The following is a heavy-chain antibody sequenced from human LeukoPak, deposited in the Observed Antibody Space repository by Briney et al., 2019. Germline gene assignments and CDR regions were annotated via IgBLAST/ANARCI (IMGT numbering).Heavy chain of an antibody. D-gene: IGHD3-10*01. V-gene: IGHV1-46*01. J-gene: IGHJ4*02. CDR2: INPSGGST. Sequence: ASVKVSCKASGYTFTSYHMHWVRQAPGQGLEWMGIINPSGGSTRYEQKFQGRVTMTRDTSTSPFYMELSSLRSEDTAVYYCARATLWFGELWGVGLDYWGQGTLVTVSS. CDR1: GYTFTSYH. CDR3: ARATLWFGELWGVGLDY.